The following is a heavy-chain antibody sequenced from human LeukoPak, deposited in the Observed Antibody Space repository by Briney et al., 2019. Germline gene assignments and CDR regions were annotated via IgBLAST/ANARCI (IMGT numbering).Heavy chain of an antibody. V-gene: IGHV4-59*12. J-gene: IGHJ4*02. CDR3: ARGFGDQLGAFDY. CDR2: IYYSGST. CDR1: GGSISSYY. D-gene: IGHD7-27*01. Sequence: SETLSLTCTVSGGSISSYYWSWIRQPPGKGLEWIGYIYYSGSTNYNPSLKSRVTISVDTSKNQFSLKLSSVTAADTAVYYCARGFGDQLGAFDYWGQGTLVTVSS.